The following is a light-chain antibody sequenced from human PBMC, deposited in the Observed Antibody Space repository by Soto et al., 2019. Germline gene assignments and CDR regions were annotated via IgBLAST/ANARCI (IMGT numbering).Light chain of an antibody. CDR3: QQYNRYWT. J-gene: IGKJ1*01. CDR2: DVS. Sequence: DIQMTQSPSTLSASVGDRVTITCRASQSISSWLAWYQQKPGKAPKLLIYDVSSLESGVPSRFSGSGSETEFTLTISSLLPDDFATYYCQQYNRYWTFGQGTKVDNK. CDR1: QSISSW. V-gene: IGKV1-5*01.